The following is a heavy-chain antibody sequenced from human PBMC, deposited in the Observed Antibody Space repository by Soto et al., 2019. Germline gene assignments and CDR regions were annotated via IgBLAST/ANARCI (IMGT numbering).Heavy chain of an antibody. CDR1: GGSISSSSYY. V-gene: IGHV4-39*01. CDR3: ARQGSLPKTFDY. J-gene: IGHJ4*01. Sequence: SETLSLTCTVSGGSISSSSYYWGWIRQPPGKGLEWIGSIYYSGSTYYNPSLKSRVTISVDTSKNQFSLKLSSVTAADTAVYYCARQGSLPKTFDYWGQGTLVTVSS. CDR2: IYYSGST.